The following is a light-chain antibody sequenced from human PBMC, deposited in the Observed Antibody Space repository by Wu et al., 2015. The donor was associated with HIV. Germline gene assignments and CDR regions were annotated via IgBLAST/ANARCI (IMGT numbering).Light chain of an antibody. CDR1: QSVSSTY. CDR3: QQYGSSPYS. J-gene: IGKJ2*03. CDR2: GSS. V-gene: IGKV3-20*01. Sequence: EIVLTQSPGTLSLSPGERATLSCRASQSVSSTYLAWYQQKPGQAPRLLIYGSSRRATDIPDRFSGSRSGTDFTLAISRLEPEDFAVYYCQQYGSSPYSFGQGTKLEIK.